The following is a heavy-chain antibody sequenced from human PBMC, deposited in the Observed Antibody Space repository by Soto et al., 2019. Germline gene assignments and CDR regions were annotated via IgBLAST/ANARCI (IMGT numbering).Heavy chain of an antibody. CDR1: GGSFSGYY. Sequence: SETLSLTCAVYGGSFSGYYWSWIRQPPGKGLEWIGEINHSGSTNYNPSLKSRVTISVDTSKNQFSLKLSSVTAADTAVYYCARGGLYSSSFRPRPWGRRYYYYGMDVWGQGTTVTVSS. CDR2: INHSGST. CDR3: ARGGLYSSSFRPRPWGRRYYYYGMDV. D-gene: IGHD6-13*01. V-gene: IGHV4-34*01. J-gene: IGHJ6*02.